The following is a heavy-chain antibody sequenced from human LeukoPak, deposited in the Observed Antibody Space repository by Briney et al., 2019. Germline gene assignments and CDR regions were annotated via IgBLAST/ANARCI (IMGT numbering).Heavy chain of an antibody. D-gene: IGHD5-18*01. V-gene: IGHV4-4*07. J-gene: IGHJ5*02. CDR3: ARDPGLYSYGPNWFDP. Sequence: SETLSLTCTVSGGSISSYYWSWIRQPAGKGLEWIGRIYTSGSTNYNPSLKSRVTMSVDTSKNQFSLKLSSVTAADTAVYYCARDPGLYSYGPNWFDPRGQGTLVTVSS. CDR1: GGSISSYY. CDR2: IYTSGST.